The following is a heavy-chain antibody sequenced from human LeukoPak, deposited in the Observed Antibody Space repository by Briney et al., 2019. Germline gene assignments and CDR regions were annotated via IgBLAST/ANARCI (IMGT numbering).Heavy chain of an antibody. CDR2: IKSKTDGETT. CDR1: GFTFSKAW. V-gene: IGHV3-15*01. CDR3: TTVRNRAPPDY. J-gene: IGHJ4*02. Sequence: GGSLRLSCAVSGFTFSKAWMSWVRQAPGKGLEWVGRIKSKTDGETTDYAAPVKGRFTISRDDSKNTLYVQMNSLKTEDTAVYYCTTVRNRAPPDYWGQGTLVTVSS.